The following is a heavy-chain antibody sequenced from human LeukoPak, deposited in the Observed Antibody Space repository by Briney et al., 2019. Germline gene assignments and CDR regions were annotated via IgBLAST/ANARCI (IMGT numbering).Heavy chain of an antibody. D-gene: IGHD6-19*01. V-gene: IGHV3-7*01. Sequence: GGSLRLSCAASGFTFSSYWMSWVRQAPGKGLEWVANIKQDGSEKYYVDSEKGRFTISRDNAKNSLYLQMNSLRAEDTAVYYCARAGWYYYYYYMDVWGKGTTVTISS. J-gene: IGHJ6*03. CDR2: IKQDGSEK. CDR3: ARAGWYYYYYYMDV. CDR1: GFTFSSYW.